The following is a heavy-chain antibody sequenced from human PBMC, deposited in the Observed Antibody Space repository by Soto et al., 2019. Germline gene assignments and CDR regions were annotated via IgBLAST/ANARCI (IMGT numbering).Heavy chain of an antibody. CDR3: AKDLTRQLAYWLDP. CDR2: ISFDGSSQ. CDR1: GFTFSDYA. Sequence: HPGGSLRLSCAASGFTFSDYAIHWVRQTPGKGLEWLAVISFDGSSQYYADPVKGRFTISRDNSKSTLFLQMDSLRPGDTAVYYCAKDLTRQLAYWLDPWGQGTQVTVSS. D-gene: IGHD6-6*01. J-gene: IGHJ5*02. V-gene: IGHV3-30-3*01.